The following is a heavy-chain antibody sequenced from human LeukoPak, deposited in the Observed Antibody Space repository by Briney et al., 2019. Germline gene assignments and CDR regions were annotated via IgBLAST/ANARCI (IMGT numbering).Heavy chain of an antibody. CDR1: GFTFSSYS. D-gene: IGHD2-2*01. CDR2: IGISSGNT. CDR3: ARDTKYAFDN. J-gene: IGHJ4*02. V-gene: IGHV3-21*01. Sequence: NSGGSPRLSCAASGFTFSSYSMNWVRQAPGKGLEWISYIGISSGNTKYADSVKGRFTISGDKAKNSVYLQMNSLRVEDTAVYYCARDTKYAFDNWGQGTLVTVSS.